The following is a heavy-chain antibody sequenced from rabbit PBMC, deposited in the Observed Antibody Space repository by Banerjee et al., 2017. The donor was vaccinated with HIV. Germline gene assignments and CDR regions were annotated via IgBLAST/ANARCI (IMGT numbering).Heavy chain of an antibody. CDR1: GFSFSSSYY. CDR3: ARDQAGYAGYGYGGGMNL. Sequence: QSLEESGGDLVKPGASLTLTCTASGFSFSSSYYMCWVRQAPGKGLEWIGCIGIGTTNTYYASWAKGRFTISKASSTTVTLQLTSLTAADTATYFCARDQAGYAGYGYGGGMNLWGPGTLVTVS. J-gene: IGHJ4*01. CDR2: IGIGTTNT. V-gene: IGHV1S40*01. D-gene: IGHD6-1*01.